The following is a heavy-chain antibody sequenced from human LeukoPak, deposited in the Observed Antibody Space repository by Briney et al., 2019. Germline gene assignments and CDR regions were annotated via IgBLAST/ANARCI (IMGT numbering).Heavy chain of an antibody. V-gene: IGHV4-34*01. CDR3: ARGLSYDYVWGSYRFKSGLDY. D-gene: IGHD3-16*02. J-gene: IGHJ4*02. CDR2: INHSGST. Sequence: SETLSLTCAVYGGSFSGYYWSWIRQPPGKGPEWIGEINHSGSTNYNPSLKSRVTISVDTSKNQFSLKLSSVTAADTAVYYCARGLSYDYVWGSYRFKSGLDYWGQGTLVTVSS. CDR1: GGSFSGYY.